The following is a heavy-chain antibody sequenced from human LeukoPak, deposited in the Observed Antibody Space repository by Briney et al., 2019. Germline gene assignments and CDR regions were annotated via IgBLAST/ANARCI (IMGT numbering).Heavy chain of an antibody. V-gene: IGHV4-39*01. CDR2: IYYSGST. Sequence: PSETPSLTCTVSGGSISSSSYYWGWIRQPPGKGLEWIGSIYYSGSTYYNPSLKSRVTISVDTSKNQFSLKLSSVTAADTAVYYCARRYYDESFDYWGQGTLVTVSS. CDR1: GGSISSSSYY. J-gene: IGHJ4*02. D-gene: IGHD3-22*01. CDR3: ARRYYDESFDY.